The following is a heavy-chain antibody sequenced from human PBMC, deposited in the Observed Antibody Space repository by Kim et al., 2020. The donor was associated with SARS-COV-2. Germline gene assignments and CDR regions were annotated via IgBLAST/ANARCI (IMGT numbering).Heavy chain of an antibody. CDR1: GFTFSGYG. CDR2: ISFDGNKK. CDR3: VKESTVTSRSMDYFYATDV. Sequence: GGSLRLSCAASGFTFSGYGMHWVRQAPGKGLEWLAVISFDGNKKYYAHSVKGRFIISRDNSRNTLSLQMNSLRAEDTAVYYCVKESTVTSRSMDYFYATDVWGPGTTVIVSS. V-gene: IGHV3-30*18. D-gene: IGHD4-17*01. J-gene: IGHJ6*02.